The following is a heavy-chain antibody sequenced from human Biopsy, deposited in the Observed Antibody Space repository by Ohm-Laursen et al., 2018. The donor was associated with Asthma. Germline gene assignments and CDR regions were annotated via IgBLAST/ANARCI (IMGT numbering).Heavy chain of an antibody. J-gene: IGHJ6*02. CDR3: ARAVDYSHYYGIDV. CDR1: GYTFNSAG. D-gene: IGHD3-10*01. V-gene: IGHV1-18*01. CDR2: ISVYNGNT. Sequence: ASVKVSCNTSGYTFNSAGITWVRQAPGQGLEWMGWISVYNGNTKVAQKLPDRVTMITDTSTSTAYMELRSLRSDDTAVYFCARAVDYSHYYGIDVWGQGTTVTVS.